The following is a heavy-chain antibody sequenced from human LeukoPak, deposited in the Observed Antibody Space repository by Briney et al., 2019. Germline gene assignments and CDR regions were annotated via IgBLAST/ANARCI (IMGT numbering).Heavy chain of an antibody. J-gene: IGHJ4*02. CDR1: GFTFSSYS. D-gene: IGHD6-6*01. CDR2: ISSSSSYI. CDR3: ARLPLIAARPSGGVDY. V-gene: IGHV3-21*01. Sequence: GGSLRLSCAASGFTFSSYSMNWVRQAPGKGLEWVSSISSSSSYIYYADSVKGRFTISRDNAKNSLYLQMNSLRAEDTAVYYCARLPLIAARPSGGVDYWGQGTLVTVSS.